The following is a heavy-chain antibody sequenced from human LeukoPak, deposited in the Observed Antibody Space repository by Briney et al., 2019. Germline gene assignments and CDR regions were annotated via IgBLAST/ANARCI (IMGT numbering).Heavy chain of an antibody. CDR2: INHSGST. D-gene: IGHD3-16*01. J-gene: IGHJ2*01. CDR1: GGSFSGYY. V-gene: IGHV4-34*01. CDR3: AGGAQTYNWYFDL. Sequence: SETLSLTCAVYGGSFSGYYWSWIRQPPGKGLEWIGEINHSGSTNYNPSLKSRVTISVDTSKNQFSLKLRSVTAADTAVYYCAGGAQTYNWYFDLWGRGTLVTVSS.